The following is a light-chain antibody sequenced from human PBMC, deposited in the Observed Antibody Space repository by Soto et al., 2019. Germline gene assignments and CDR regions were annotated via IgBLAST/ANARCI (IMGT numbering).Light chain of an antibody. J-gene: IGKJ5*01. CDR3: QQSYSTPT. CDR1: QSISSW. V-gene: IGKV1-5*01. Sequence: DIQMTQSPSTLSASVVDRVTITCRASQSISSWLAWYQQKPGKAPKLLIYDASSLESGVPSRFSGSGSGTEFTLTISSLQPDDFATYYCQQSYSTPTCGQGTRREIK. CDR2: DAS.